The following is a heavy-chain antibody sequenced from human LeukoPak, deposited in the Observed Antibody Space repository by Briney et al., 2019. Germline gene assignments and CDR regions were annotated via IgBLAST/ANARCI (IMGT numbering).Heavy chain of an antibody. CDR1: GGSISGTSYY. V-gene: IGHV4-39*01. D-gene: IGHD2-2*01. J-gene: IGHJ4*02. CDR2: IHYSGRT. CDR3: ARPPGFSTSFWD. Sequence: PSETLSLTCTVPGGSISGTSYYWGWIRQPPGKGPEWIGSIHYSGRTYYKPSLKSRVTISVDTSKNQFSLKLTSVTSADTAVYYCARPPGFSTSFWDWGQGTLVTVSS.